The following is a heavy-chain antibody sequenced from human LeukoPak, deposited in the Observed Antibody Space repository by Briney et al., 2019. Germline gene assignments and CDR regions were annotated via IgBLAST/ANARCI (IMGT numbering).Heavy chain of an antibody. Sequence: SETLSLTCTVSGGSISSSSYYWGWLRQPPGMGLEWLGSIYYSGSTYYNPSLKRRVTISVDTSKNQFSLKLSSVTAADTAVYYCARHQKAARGTLDYWGQGTLVTVSS. CDR3: ARHQKAARGTLDY. CDR1: GGSISSSSYY. J-gene: IGHJ4*02. CDR2: IYYSGST. D-gene: IGHD1-1*01. V-gene: IGHV4-39*01.